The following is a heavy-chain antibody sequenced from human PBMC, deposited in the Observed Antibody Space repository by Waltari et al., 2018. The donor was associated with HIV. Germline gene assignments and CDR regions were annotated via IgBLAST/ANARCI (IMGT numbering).Heavy chain of an antibody. CDR3: TRRHYTITAAGTWGY. D-gene: IGHD6-13*01. CDR1: GRSLSSSTYY. V-gene: IGHV4-39*01. J-gene: IGHJ4*02. CDR2: IFFDGNT. Sequence: QLQLQESGPGLVKSSETLSLTCSVSGRSLSSSTYYWGWIRQPPGKGLEYIGRIFFDGNTYYNPSLKSRVTISVDTSKNQFSLKLRSVTAADTAVYYCTRRHYTITAAGTWGYWGQGTLVTVSS.